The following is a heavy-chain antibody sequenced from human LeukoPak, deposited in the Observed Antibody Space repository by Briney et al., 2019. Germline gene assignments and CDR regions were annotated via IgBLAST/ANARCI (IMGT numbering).Heavy chain of an antibody. V-gene: IGHV3-53*01. D-gene: IGHD3-16*01. CDR3: ARDVGDEGNY. Sequence: PGGSLRLSCAASGFTVSSNHMSWGRQAPGKGLELVSVIYSGGSTYYADSVKGRFTISRDNSKNTLYLQMSSLRTADTAVYYCARDVGDEGNYWGQGTLVTVSS. CDR1: GFTVSSNH. CDR2: IYSGGST. J-gene: IGHJ4*02.